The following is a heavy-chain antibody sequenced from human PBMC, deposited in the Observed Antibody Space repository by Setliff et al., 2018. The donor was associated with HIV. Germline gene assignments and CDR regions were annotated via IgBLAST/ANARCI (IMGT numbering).Heavy chain of an antibody. CDR3: ARAGYHGSGRYSFDY. D-gene: IGHD3-10*01. CDR2: IYHSGST. CDR1: GGSFSGYY. Sequence: KPSETLSLTCAVYGGSFSGYYWGWIRQPPGKGLEWIGNIYHSGSTYYNPSLKSRVTISADTSKNQFSLNLSSVTAAETAVYYCARAGYHGSGRYSFDYWGQGTLVTVSS. J-gene: IGHJ4*02. V-gene: IGHV4-34*01.